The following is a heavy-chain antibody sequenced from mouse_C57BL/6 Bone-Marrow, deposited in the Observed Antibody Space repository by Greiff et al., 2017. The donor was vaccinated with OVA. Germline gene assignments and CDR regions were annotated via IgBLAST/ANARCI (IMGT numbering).Heavy chain of an antibody. D-gene: IGHD3-2*02. V-gene: IGHV1-78*01. CDR3: ARTAQLFYYFDY. CDR2: IYPRDGST. CDR1: GYTFTDHT. Sequence: VKLVESDAELVKPGASVKISCKVSGYTFTDHTIHWMKQRPEQGLEWIGYIYPRDGSTKYNEKFKGKATLTADKSSSTAYMQLNSLTSEDSAVYFCARTAQLFYYFDYWGQGTTLTVSS. J-gene: IGHJ2*01.